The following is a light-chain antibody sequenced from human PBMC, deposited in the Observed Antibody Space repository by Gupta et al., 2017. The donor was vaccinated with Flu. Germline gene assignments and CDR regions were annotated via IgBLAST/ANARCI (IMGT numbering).Light chain of an antibody. Sequence: DIRLTQSPSSLSASVGDRVTITCRASQSISSYLNWYQQTSGKAPRLLIYAAYNWYSGVPSRFSGSGSGTDYTLTSRRLQHEDFDTYDCQQSYTTTFGGGTXIEIK. J-gene: IGKJ4*01. CDR3: QQSYTTT. CDR2: AAY. V-gene: IGKV1-39*01. CDR1: QSISSY.